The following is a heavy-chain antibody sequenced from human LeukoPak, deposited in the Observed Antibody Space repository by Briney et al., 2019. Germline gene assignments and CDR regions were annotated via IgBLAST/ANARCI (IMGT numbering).Heavy chain of an antibody. D-gene: IGHD5-18*01. V-gene: IGHV1-69*05. CDR3: ARGLDASMETAYDY. CDR1: GGSFNAYA. CDR2: IIPIFGTS. J-gene: IGHJ4*02. Sequence: SVKVSCKASGGSFNAYAISWVRQAPGQGLEWMGGIIPIFGTSNYAQKLQGRVTISTDESTSTAYMEVSSLRSEDTAIYYCARGLDASMETAYDYWGQGTLVTVFS.